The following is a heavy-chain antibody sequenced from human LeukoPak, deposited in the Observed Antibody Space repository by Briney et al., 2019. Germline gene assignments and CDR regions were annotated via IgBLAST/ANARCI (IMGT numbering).Heavy chain of an antibody. CDR1: GGSISSYY. D-gene: IGHD3-9*01. V-gene: IGHV4-59*01. CDR2: IYYSGST. Sequence: PSETLSLTCTVSGGSISSYYRSWIRQPPGKGLEWIGYIYYSGSTNYNPSLKSRVTISVDTSKNQFSLKLSSVTAADTAVYYCARVPFDWMKWGYFDYWGQGTLVTVSS. J-gene: IGHJ4*02. CDR3: ARVPFDWMKWGYFDY.